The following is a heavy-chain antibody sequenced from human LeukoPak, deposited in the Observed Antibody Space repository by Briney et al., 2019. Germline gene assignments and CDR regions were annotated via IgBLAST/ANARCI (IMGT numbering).Heavy chain of an antibody. CDR2: IKGDGTEI. D-gene: IGHD5-18*01. Sequence: GGSLRLSCAASGFTFSNYWMNWVRQAPGKRLEWVANIKGDGTEINYVDSVKGQFTISRDNPKNSLYLQLNSLRAGDTAVYYCAGGYNIDYWGQGTLVHVSS. CDR3: AGGYNIDY. J-gene: IGHJ4*02. CDR1: GFTFSNYW. V-gene: IGHV3-7*01.